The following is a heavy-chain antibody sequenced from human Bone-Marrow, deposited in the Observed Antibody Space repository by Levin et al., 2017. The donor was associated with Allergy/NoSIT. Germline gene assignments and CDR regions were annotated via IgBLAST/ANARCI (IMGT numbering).Heavy chain of an antibody. J-gene: IGHJ4*02. CDR2: IKTNTDGGTT. Sequence: GESLKISCAASGLTFSNAWMNWVRQAPGKGLEWIGRIKTNTDGGTTDYAAPVKGRFTISRDDSRNILYLQMNTLKTEDTAVYYCAADGYYFEYWGQGILLTVSS. CDR1: GLTFSNAW. D-gene: IGHD2-2*03. CDR3: AADGYYFEY. V-gene: IGHV3-15*01.